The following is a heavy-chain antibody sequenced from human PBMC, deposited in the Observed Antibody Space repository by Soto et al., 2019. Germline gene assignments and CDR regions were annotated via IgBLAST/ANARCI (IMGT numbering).Heavy chain of an antibody. J-gene: IGHJ4*02. CDR1: GFTLSTYW. V-gene: IGHV3-7*01. CDR2: IKQDGSEK. D-gene: IGHD6-13*01. Sequence: EVQVVESGGGLVQPGGSLRLSCAASGFTLSTYWMTWVRQAPGKGLEWVANIKQDGSEKYYVDSVKGRFTVSRDKAKNSLYLQMNSRRAEDTAVYYCGTADRGTAAGGTVQWGQGALVTVSS. CDR3: GTADRGTAAGGTVQ.